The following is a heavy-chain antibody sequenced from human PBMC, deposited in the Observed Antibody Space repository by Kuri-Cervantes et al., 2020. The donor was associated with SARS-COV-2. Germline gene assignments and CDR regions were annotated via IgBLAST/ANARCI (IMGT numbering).Heavy chain of an antibody. CDR2: VFHTGSN. V-gene: IGHV4-61*05. CDR3: ATKLFGEHWFDP. J-gene: IGHJ5*02. D-gene: IGHD3-10*01. CDR1: GASMSDPISHYY. Sequence: GSLRLSCTVSGASMSDPISHYYWNWIRLTPGKGLEWIGYVFHTGSNSQNPSLKSRVTISLDTSKNQFSLSLNSVTPADTAVYYCATKLFGEHWFDPWGQGILVTVFS.